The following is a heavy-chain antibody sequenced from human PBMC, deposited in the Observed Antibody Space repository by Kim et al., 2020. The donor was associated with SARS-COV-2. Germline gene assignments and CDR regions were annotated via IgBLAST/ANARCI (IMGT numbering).Heavy chain of an antibody. CDR3: AKEMLRYTSSQRGYFDS. CDR1: GFSFSNYA. V-gene: IGHV3-23*01. J-gene: IGHJ4*02. Sequence: GGSLRLSCAASGFSFSNYAMNWVRQAPGKGLEWVSAISGGGSSYYADSVRGRFTCSRDNSKNTVYLQINSLRADDTAIYYCAKEMLRYTSSQRGYFDSGAREPWSPSPQ. D-gene: IGHD3-16*01. CDR2: ISGGGSS.